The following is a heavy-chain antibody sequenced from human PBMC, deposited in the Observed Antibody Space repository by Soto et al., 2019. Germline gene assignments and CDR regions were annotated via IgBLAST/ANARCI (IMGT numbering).Heavy chain of an antibody. CDR1: GYTFTSYG. V-gene: IGHV1-18*01. CDR3: ARDLHDYYDSSGPNKFDP. CDR2: ISAYNGKT. D-gene: IGHD3-22*01. Sequence: GASVKVSCKASGYTFTSYGISWVRQAPGQGLEWMGWISAYNGKTNYAQNVQGRVTMTTDTSTRTAYMDLRSLRSDDTAVYYCARDLHDYYDSSGPNKFDPWGQGTLVTV. J-gene: IGHJ5*02.